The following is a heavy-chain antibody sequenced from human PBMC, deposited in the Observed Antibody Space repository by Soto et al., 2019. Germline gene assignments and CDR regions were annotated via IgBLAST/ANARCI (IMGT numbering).Heavy chain of an antibody. CDR1: GGSISSYY. J-gene: IGHJ3*02. CDR3: ARRYGYALDI. D-gene: IGHD4-17*01. V-gene: IGHV4-59*01. CDR2: IYYSGST. Sequence: PSETLSLTCTVSGGSISSYYWSRIRQPPGKGLEWIGYIYYSGSTNYNPSLKSRVTISVDTSKNQFSLKLSSVTAADTAVYYCARRYGYALDIWGQGTMVTVSS.